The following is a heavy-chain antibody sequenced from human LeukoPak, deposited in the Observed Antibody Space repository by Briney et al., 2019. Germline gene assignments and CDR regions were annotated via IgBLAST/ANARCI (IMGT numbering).Heavy chain of an antibody. J-gene: IGHJ4*02. CDR3: ARWTTLTTKALDY. V-gene: IGHV3-74*01. CDR1: GFTFSSYW. Sequence: PGGSLRLSCAASGFTFSSYWMHWVRQAPGKGLVWVSRINSDGSSTSYADSVKGRFTISRDNAKNSLFLQMSSLRAEDTAVYYCARWTTLTTKALDYWGQGTLVTVS. D-gene: IGHD4-17*01. CDR2: INSDGSST.